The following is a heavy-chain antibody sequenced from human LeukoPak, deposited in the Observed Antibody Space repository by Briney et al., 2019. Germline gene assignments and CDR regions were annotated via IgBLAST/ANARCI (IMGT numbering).Heavy chain of an antibody. CDR2: INPNSGGT. V-gene: IGHV1-2*06. J-gene: IGHJ4*02. Sequence: ASVKVSCKTSGYTFTDYYIHWVRQAPGQGPEWMRRINPNSGGTDPAQKFQGRGTMTRDTSITTAYMELSRLTSDDTAVYYCARVAFGNNATPFDHWGQGTLVIVSS. CDR1: GYTFTDYY. D-gene: IGHD1/OR15-1a*01. CDR3: ARVAFGNNATPFDH.